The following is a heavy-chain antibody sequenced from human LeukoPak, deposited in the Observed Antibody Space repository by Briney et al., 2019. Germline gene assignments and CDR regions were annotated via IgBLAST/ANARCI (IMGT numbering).Heavy chain of an antibody. Sequence: GASVTVSCKASGYSFTDFYIHWVRQAPGQGLEWMGRINPNSGGTSYAQTFQGRVTMTRDTSISTAYMELNRLRSDDTALYYCTRGGVRSSDYYYMDVWGKGTTVTVSS. CDR3: TRGGVRSSDYYYMDV. V-gene: IGHV1-2*02. J-gene: IGHJ6*03. D-gene: IGHD3-10*01. CDR2: INPNSGGT. CDR1: GYSFTDFY.